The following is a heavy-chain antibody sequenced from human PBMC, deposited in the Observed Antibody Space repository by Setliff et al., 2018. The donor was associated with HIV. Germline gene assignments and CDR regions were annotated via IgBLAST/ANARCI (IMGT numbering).Heavy chain of an antibody. CDR2: ISYDGSNK. J-gene: IGHJ3*02. V-gene: IGHV3-30*04. CDR1: GFTFSTYA. Sequence: GGSLRLSCAASGFTFSTYAMHWVRQAPGKGLEWVAFISYDGSNKYYADSVKGRFTISRDNSNNTLYLQMNSLRAEDTAVYYCAKVRRPEGAFDIWGQGTMVTVSS. CDR3: AKVRRPEGAFDI.